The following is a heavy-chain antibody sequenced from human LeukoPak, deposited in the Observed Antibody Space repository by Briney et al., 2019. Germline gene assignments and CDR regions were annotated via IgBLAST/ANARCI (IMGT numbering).Heavy chain of an antibody. Sequence: GGSLRLSCAASGFTFSDYDMNWVRQAPGKGLEWVSSISSSSIYVSYADSVKGRFTISRDNSKNTLYLQMNSLRAEDTAVYYCARGGWELSYWGQGTLVTVSS. J-gene: IGHJ4*02. D-gene: IGHD1-26*01. CDR1: GFTFSDYD. V-gene: IGHV3-21*04. CDR3: ARGGWELSY. CDR2: ISSSSIYV.